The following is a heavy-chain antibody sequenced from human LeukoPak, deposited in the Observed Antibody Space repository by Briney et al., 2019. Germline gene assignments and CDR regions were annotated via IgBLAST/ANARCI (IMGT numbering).Heavy chain of an antibody. D-gene: IGHD6-19*01. CDR2: ISFDGTNK. J-gene: IGHJ6*02. Sequence: GGSLRLSCAASGFSFSNYAMHWVRQAPGKGLEWVAVISFDGTNKYYADSVKGRLTISRDNSENTLHLQMNSLRAEDTAVYFCVREVAVSGTENGAFNVWGPGTTVTVSS. CDR3: VREVAVSGTENGAFNV. CDR1: GFSFSNYA. V-gene: IGHV3-30-3*01.